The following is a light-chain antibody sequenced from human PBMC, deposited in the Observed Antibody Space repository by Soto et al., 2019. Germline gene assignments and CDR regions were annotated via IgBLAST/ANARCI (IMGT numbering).Light chain of an antibody. V-gene: IGKV1-5*01. Sequence: DIQMTQSPSTLSASVGDRVTITCRASQTISSWLAWYQQKPGKAPKILIYDASSLESGVPSRFSGSGSGTEFTLTISSLQPDDFATYYCQQYNSYSWTFGQGTQVDIK. CDR3: QQYNSYSWT. CDR2: DAS. CDR1: QTISSW. J-gene: IGKJ1*01.